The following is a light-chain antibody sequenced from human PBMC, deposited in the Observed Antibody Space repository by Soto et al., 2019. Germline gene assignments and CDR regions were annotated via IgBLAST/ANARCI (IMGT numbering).Light chain of an antibody. V-gene: IGKV3-11*01. CDR1: QSFSSY. CDR2: DAS. CDR3: QQRIKCPWT. J-gene: IGKJ1*01. Sequence: IVLTQSPATLSLSPGERATLSCRASQSFSSYLSWYQQKPGQAPSLLIYDASNRATGIPARFSGSGSGTDFTLTISSLEPEDFAVYYCQQRIKCPWTFGKGTKVDI.